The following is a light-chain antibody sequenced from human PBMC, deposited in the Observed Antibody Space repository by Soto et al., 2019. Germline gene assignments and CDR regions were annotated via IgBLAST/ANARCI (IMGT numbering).Light chain of an antibody. J-gene: IGKJ2*01. CDR1: QRVSSN. Sequence: EIVMTQSPATLSVSPGERATLSCRASQRVSSNLAWYQQKPGQAPRLLIYGASTRATGIPARFSDSGSGTEFTLTISSLQSEDFAVYYCQQYNNWPPLMYTFGQGTKLEIK. CDR2: GAS. V-gene: IGKV3-15*01. CDR3: QQYNNWPPLMYT.